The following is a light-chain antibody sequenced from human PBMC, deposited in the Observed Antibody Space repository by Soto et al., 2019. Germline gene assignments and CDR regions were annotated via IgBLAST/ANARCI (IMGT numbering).Light chain of an antibody. CDR3: YSSTSSNTYV. CDR1: SSDVGSYNR. J-gene: IGLJ1*01. Sequence: VLTQPPSVSGSPGQSVTISCTGTSSDVGSYNRVSWYQQPPGTAPKVMIYEVSNRPSGVPDRFSGSKSGNTASLTISGLQPEDEADYYSYSSTSSNTYVFGTGTKVTVL. CDR2: EVS. V-gene: IGLV2-18*02.